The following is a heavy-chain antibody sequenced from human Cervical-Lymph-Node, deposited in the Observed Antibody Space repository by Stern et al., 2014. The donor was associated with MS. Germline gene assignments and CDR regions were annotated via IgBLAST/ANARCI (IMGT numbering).Heavy chain of an antibody. Sequence: EVQLVESGGDLVQPGGSLKLSCAASGFTFSGSARHWVRQASGKGLEWVGRIRIKANNYATAYAASVKGRFTISRDDSKNTAYLQMNSLKTEDTAVYYCSRRGLGAYGMDVWGQGTTVTVSS. CDR3: SRRGLGAYGMDV. V-gene: IGHV3-73*01. D-gene: IGHD1-26*01. J-gene: IGHJ6*02. CDR1: GFTFSGSA. CDR2: IRIKANNYAT.